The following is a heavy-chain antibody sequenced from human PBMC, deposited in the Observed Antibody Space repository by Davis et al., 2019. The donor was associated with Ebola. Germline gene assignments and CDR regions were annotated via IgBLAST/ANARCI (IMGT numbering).Heavy chain of an antibody. Sequence: MPSETLSLTCTVSGGSISSYYWSWIRQPPGKGLEWIGYIYYSGTTNYNPSLKSRVTMSIDTSKNQFSLNLRSVTAADTAVYYCARVLGYCTNGVCYGRFDPWGQGTLVTVSS. CDR3: ARVLGYCTNGVCYGRFDP. V-gene: IGHV4-59*01. D-gene: IGHD2-8*01. CDR1: GGSISSYY. CDR2: IYYSGTT. J-gene: IGHJ5*02.